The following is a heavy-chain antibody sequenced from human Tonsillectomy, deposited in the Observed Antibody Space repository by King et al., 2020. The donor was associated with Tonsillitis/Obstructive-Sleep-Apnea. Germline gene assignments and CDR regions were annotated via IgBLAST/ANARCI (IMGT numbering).Heavy chain of an antibody. J-gene: IGHJ4*02. CDR1: GFTVSGKY. CDR2: IYSGGGI. Sequence: VQLVESGGGLVQPGGSLRLSCAASGFTVSGKYKSWVRQPPGKGLEWVSPIYSGGGISYTDSVKDRFTISRDISKNTLYLQMNGLRAEDTAVYYCATRPHGDYPFFDYWGQGTLVTVSS. CDR3: ATRPHGDYPFFDY. D-gene: IGHD4-17*01. V-gene: IGHV3-66*01.